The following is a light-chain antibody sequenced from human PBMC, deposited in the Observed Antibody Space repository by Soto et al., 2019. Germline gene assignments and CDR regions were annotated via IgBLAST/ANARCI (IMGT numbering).Light chain of an antibody. V-gene: IGKV3-20*01. CDR2: GAS. Sequence: IVLTPSPGTLSLSQCERAPLSFRARHSVSDNYLSWSQQKPGQAPRLLIYGASNRATGIPDRFSGSGSGTDFTLTISRLEPEDFAVYYWQQYGSSGTFGQGTKVDIK. CDR1: HSVSDNY. CDR3: QQYGSSGT. J-gene: IGKJ1*01.